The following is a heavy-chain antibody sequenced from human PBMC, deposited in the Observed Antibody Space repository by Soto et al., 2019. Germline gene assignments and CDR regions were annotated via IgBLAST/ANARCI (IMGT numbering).Heavy chain of an antibody. Sequence: GGSLRLSCAASGFTFSSYSMNWVRQAPGKGLEWVSSISSSSSYIYYADSVKGRFTISRDNAKNSLYLQMNSLRAEDTAVYYCARAVAGNFRYFQHWGQGTLVTVSS. CDR1: GFTFSSYS. D-gene: IGHD6-19*01. J-gene: IGHJ1*01. V-gene: IGHV3-21*01. CDR3: ARAVAGNFRYFQH. CDR2: ISSSSSYI.